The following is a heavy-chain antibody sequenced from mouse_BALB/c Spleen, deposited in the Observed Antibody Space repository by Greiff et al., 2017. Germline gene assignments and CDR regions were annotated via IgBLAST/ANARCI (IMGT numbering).Heavy chain of an antibody. CDR1: GFSLTSYG. V-gene: IGHV2-4-1*01. CDR3: ARKGVYYYGSSYNYAMDY. Sequence: VKLMESGPGLVQPSQSLSITCTVSGFSLTSYGVHWVRQSPGKGLEWLGVIWSGGSTDYNAAFISRLSISKDNSKSQVFFKMNSLQADDTAIYYGARKGVYYYGSSYNYAMDYWGQGTSVTVSS. CDR2: IWSGGST. J-gene: IGHJ4*01. D-gene: IGHD1-1*01.